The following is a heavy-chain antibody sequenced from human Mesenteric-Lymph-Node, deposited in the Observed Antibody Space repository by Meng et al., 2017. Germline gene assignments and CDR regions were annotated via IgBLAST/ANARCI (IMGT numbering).Heavy chain of an antibody. CDR2: MYYTGNN. CDR3: ARDGLDGQWSLPGI. D-gene: IGHD2-15*01. V-gene: IGHV4-59*02. J-gene: IGHJ4*02. CDR1: GGSDGTYY. Sequence: SETLSSTCSASGGSDGTYYWNWCRQSPTKGREWVGYMYYTGNNNYNPSLKGRVSMTIDLSRNQFSLEVRSVTPTDTAVYYCARDGLDGQWSLPGIWGPGTLVTVSS.